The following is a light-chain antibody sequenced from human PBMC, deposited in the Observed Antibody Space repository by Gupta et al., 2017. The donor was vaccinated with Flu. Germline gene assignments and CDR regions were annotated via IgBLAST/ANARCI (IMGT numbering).Light chain of an antibody. J-gene: IGLJ1*01. CDR1: SSNIGSYT. V-gene: IGLV1-44*01. Sequence: QSALTQPPSASGTPGQRVTFSCSGSSSNIGSYTVDWYQQLPGTAPKLLIYDFSQRPSGVPDRFSGSKSGTSASLAISGLQSEDEADYYCAVWDDSRSGQYVFGSGTKVTVL. CDR3: AVWDDSRSGQYV. CDR2: DFS.